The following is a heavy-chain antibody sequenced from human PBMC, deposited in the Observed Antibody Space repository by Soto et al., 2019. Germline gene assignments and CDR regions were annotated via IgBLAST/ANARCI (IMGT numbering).Heavy chain of an antibody. CDR2: IYSGGST. J-gene: IGHJ5*02. V-gene: IGHV3-53*01. D-gene: IGHD3-22*01. Sequence: PGGSLRLSCAASGFTVSSNYVSWVRQAPGKGLEWVSVIYSGGSTYYADSVKGRFTISRDNSKNTLYLQMNSLRAEDTAVYYCGRDPRHRLITMIVVVSGWFDPWGQGTLVTVSS. CDR3: GRDPRHRLITMIVVVSGWFDP. CDR1: GFTVSSNY.